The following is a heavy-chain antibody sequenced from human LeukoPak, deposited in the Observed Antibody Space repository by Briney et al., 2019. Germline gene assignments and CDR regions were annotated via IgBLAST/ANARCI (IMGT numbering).Heavy chain of an antibody. Sequence: DPGGSLRLSCAASGFTFSSYAMSWVRQAPGKGLEWVSAISGSGGSTYYADSVKGRFTISRDNSKNTLYLQMNSLRAGDTAVYYCAKHSPGILYYMDVWGKGTTVTVSS. CDR3: AKHSPGILYYMDV. V-gene: IGHV3-23*01. CDR1: GFTFSSYA. CDR2: ISGSGGST. J-gene: IGHJ6*03.